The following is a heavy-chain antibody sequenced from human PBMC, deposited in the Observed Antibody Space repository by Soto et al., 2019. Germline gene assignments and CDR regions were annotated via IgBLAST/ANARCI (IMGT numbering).Heavy chain of an antibody. D-gene: IGHD1-26*01. CDR3: ARAIRGAWFDP. J-gene: IGHJ5*02. V-gene: IGHV4-4*07. CDR1: GGSINNSY. CDR2: IYSSGTT. Sequence: PSETLSLTCPVSGGSINNSYCSWIRQPAGKGLEWIGRIYSSGTTDYNPSLKSRVTMSVDTSKTQCFLKLNSVTAADTAVYYCARAIRGAWFDPWGQGALVTVSS.